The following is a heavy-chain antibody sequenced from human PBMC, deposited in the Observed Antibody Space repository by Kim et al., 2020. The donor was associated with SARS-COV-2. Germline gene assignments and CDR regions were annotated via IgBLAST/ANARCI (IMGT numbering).Heavy chain of an antibody. D-gene: IGHD3-10*01. CDR1: GFTFSSYA. J-gene: IGHJ4*02. CDR3: AKRVERRWLQWDGDSGDDY. V-gene: IGHV3-23*01. CDR2: ISGSGGST. Sequence: GGSLRLSCAASGFTFSSYAMSWVRQAPGKGLEWVSAISGSGGSTYYADSVKGRFTISRDNSKNTLYLQMNSLRAEDTAVYYCAKRVERRWLQWDGDSGDDYWGQGTLVTVSS.